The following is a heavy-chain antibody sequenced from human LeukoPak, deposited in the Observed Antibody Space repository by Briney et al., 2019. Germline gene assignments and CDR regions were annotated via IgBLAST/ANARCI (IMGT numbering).Heavy chain of an antibody. V-gene: IGHV4-34*01. CDR1: GGSFSGYY. CDR3: ARQYYYDSSGYLRGHFDY. Sequence: SETLSLTCAVYGGSFSGYYWSWIRQSPGKGLEWIGEISHGGSTNYNPSLKSRVTISVDTSKNQFSLKLSSVTAADTAVYYCARQYYYDSSGYLRGHFDYWGQGTLVTVSS. J-gene: IGHJ4*02. CDR2: ISHGGST. D-gene: IGHD3-22*01.